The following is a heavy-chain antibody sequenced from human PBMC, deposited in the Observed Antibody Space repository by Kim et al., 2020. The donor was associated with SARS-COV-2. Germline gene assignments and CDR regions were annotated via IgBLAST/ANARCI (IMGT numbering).Heavy chain of an antibody. J-gene: IGHJ3*02. Sequence: SETLSLTCTVSGGSISSYYWSWIRQPPGKGLEWIGYIYYSGSTNYSPSLKSRVTISVDTSKNQFSLKLSSVTAADTAVYYCARQGTMVRGVNLNAFDIWGQGTMGTVSS. CDR1: GGSISSYY. CDR2: IYYSGST. V-gene: IGHV4-59*08. CDR3: ARQGTMVRGVNLNAFDI. D-gene: IGHD3-10*01.